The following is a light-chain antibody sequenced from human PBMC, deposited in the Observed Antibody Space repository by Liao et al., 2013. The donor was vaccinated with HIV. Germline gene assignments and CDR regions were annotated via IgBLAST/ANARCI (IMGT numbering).Light chain of an antibody. CDR2: QDS. Sequence: SYELTQPPSVSVSPGQTASITCSGDKLGDKYACWYQQKPGQSPVLVIYQDSKRPSGIPERFSGSNSGNTATLTISRVEVGDEAEYYCQMWDSSADHPAFGGGTKLTVL. CDR3: QMWDSSADHPA. J-gene: IGLJ2*01. CDR1: KLGDKY. V-gene: IGLV3-1*01.